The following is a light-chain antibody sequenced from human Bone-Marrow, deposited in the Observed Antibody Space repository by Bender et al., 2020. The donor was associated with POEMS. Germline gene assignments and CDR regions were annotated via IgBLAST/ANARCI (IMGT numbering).Light chain of an antibody. V-gene: IGLV3-1*01. CDR2: QDS. J-gene: IGLJ1*01. CDR1: RLGDKY. CDR3: QAWDSGTRV. Sequence: SYELTQPPSVSVSPGQAASITCSGDRLGDKYTSWYQQKPGQSPVVVIFQDSKRPSGIPERFSGSISGNTATLTISGTQAMDEGDYYCQAWDSGTRVFGTGTKVTVL.